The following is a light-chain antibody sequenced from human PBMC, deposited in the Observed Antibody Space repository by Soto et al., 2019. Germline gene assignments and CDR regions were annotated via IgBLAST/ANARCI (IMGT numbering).Light chain of an antibody. Sequence: EIVMTQSPDTLSVSPGERATLSCRASQSVGSNLAWYQQKRGQAPRLLIYGASTRATGIPVRFSGSGSGTEFTLTISSLQSEDCAVYYCQQYNNWPLFTFGPGTKVDIK. V-gene: IGKV3-15*01. J-gene: IGKJ3*01. CDR2: GAS. CDR3: QQYNNWPLFT. CDR1: QSVGSN.